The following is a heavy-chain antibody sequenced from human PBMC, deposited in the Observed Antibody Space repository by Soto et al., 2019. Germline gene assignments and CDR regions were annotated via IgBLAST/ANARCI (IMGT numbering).Heavy chain of an antibody. CDR3: ARGPYYYDSGAFDI. J-gene: IGHJ3*02. D-gene: IGHD3-22*01. Sequence: SETLSLTCTVSGGSISSGDYYWSWIRQPPGKGLEWIGYIYYSGSTYYNPSLKSRVTISVDTSKNQFSLKLSSVTAADTAVYYCARGPYYYDSGAFDIWGQGTMVTVSS. CDR2: IYYSGST. V-gene: IGHV4-30-4*01. CDR1: GGSISSGDYY.